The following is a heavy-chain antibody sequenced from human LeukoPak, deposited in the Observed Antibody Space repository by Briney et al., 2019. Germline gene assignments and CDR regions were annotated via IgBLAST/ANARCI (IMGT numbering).Heavy chain of an antibody. CDR1: GGSISSYY. Sequence: PSETLSLTCTVSGGSISSYYWSWIRQPPGKGLEWIGYIYYSGSTNYNPSLKSRVTISVDTSKNQFSLKLSSVTAANTAVYYCARSTYYYDGSGYYSDDWGQGTLVTVSS. D-gene: IGHD3-22*01. CDR2: IYYSGST. V-gene: IGHV4-59*01. CDR3: ARSTYYYDGSGYYSDD. J-gene: IGHJ4*02.